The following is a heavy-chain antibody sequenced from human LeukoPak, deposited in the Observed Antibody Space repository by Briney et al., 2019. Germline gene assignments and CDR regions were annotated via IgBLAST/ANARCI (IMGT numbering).Heavy chain of an antibody. CDR2: ISGDASHT. CDR1: GFTFSSYD. Sequence: PGGSLRLSCAASGFTFSSYDMNWVRQAPGKGLEWVSGISGDASHTYYADSVKGRFTISRDNAKNSLYLEMNSLRAEDTAVYYCARVFIGDYGDYQFDYWGQGTLVTVSS. J-gene: IGHJ4*02. V-gene: IGHV3-23*01. CDR3: ARVFIGDYGDYQFDY. D-gene: IGHD4-17*01.